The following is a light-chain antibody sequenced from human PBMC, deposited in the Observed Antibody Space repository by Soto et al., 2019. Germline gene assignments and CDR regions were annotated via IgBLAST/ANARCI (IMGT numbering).Light chain of an antibody. CDR1: QSIDTW. CDR3: QHYNNYPYT. Sequence: DIQMTQSPSTLSASVGDRVTITCRASQSIDTWLAWYQQKPGKAPKLLISKASSLESGVPSRFSGSGSGTEFTLTITSLQPDDLATYYCQHYNNYPYTFGQGTKLEIK. V-gene: IGKV1-5*03. CDR2: KAS. J-gene: IGKJ2*01.